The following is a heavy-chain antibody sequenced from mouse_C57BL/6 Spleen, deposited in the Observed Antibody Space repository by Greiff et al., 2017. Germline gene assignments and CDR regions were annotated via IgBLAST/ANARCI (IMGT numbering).Heavy chain of an antibody. D-gene: IGHD1-1*01. CDR1: GFTFSSYT. J-gene: IGHJ2*01. V-gene: IGHV5-9*01. CDR2: ISGGGGNT. CDR3: ARQSFITTVVARRYYFDY. Sequence: EVKLQESGGGLVKPGGSLKLSCAASGFTFSSYTMSWVRQTPEKRLEWVATISGGGGNTYYPDSVKGRFTISRDNAKNTLYLQMSSLRSEDTALYYCARQSFITTVVARRYYFDYWGQGTTLTVSS.